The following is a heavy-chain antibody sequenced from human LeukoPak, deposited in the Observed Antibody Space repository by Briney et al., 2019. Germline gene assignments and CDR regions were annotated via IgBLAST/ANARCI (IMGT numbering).Heavy chain of an antibody. J-gene: IGHJ5*02. CDR2: ISGSGGST. CDR1: GFTFSSYA. Sequence: GGSLRLSCAASGFTFSSYAMSWVRQAPGKRLEWVSAISGSGGSTYYADSVKGWFTISRDNSKNTLYLQMNSLRAEDTAVYYCAKGNPRIGYCSGGSCISPFDPWGQGTLVTVSS. CDR3: AKGNPRIGYCSGGSCISPFDP. D-gene: IGHD2-15*01. V-gene: IGHV3-23*01.